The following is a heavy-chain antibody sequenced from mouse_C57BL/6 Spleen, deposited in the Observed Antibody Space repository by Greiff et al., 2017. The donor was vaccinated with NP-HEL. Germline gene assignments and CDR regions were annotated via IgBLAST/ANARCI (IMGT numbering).Heavy chain of an antibody. CDR3: ARQGMVTSYFDY. J-gene: IGHJ2*01. V-gene: IGHV5-9*01. D-gene: IGHD2-3*01. CDR1: GFTFSSYT. Sequence: EVQLQESGGGLVKPGGSLKLSCAASGFTFSSYTMSWVRQTPEKRLEWVATISGGGGNTYYPDSVKGRFTISRDNAKNTLYLQMSSLRSEDTALYYCARQGMVTSYFDYWGQGTTLTVSS. CDR2: ISGGGGNT.